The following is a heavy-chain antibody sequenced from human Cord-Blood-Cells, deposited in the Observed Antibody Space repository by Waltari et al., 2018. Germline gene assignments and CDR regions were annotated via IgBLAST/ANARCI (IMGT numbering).Heavy chain of an antibody. J-gene: IGHJ1*01. V-gene: IGHV3-23*01. Sequence: EVQLLESGGGLVQPGGSLRLSCAASGFTFSSYAMSWVRQAPGKGLEWCSAIRGSGGSTSYADSVKGRFTISRDNSKNTLYLQMNSLRAEDTAVYYCAIPGYCSGGSCYSEYFQHWGQGTLVTVSS. CDR2: IRGSGGST. CDR1: GFTFSSYA. CDR3: AIPGYCSGGSCYSEYFQH. D-gene: IGHD2-15*01.